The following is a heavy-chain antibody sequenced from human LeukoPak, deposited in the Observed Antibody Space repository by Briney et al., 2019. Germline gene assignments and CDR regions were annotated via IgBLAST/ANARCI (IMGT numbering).Heavy chain of an antibody. V-gene: IGHV4-59*12. Sequence: SETLSLTCTVSGGSLSTNYWTWLRQPPGKGLEWIGYTYYSGSTNYNPSLKSRVTISLDTSKNHFSLRLSSLTAADTAVYYCARDQGGPFDFWGRGILVTVSS. CDR3: ARDQGGPFDF. CDR2: TYYSGST. CDR1: GGSLSTNY. J-gene: IGHJ4*02.